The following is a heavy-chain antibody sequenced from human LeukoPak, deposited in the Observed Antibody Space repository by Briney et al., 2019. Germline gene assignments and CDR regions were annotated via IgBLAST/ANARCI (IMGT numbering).Heavy chain of an antibody. CDR2: IRYDGSNK. V-gene: IGHV3-30*02. D-gene: IGHD3-10*01. Sequence: SGGSLRLSCAASGFTFSSYGMHWVRQAPGKGLEWVAFIRYDGSNKYYADSVKGRFTISRDNSKNTLYLQMNSLRAEDTAVYYCAKEAVTMVRGVIYLYYFDYWGQGTLVTVSS. CDR1: GFTFSSYG. CDR3: AKEAVTMVRGVIYLYYFDY. J-gene: IGHJ4*02.